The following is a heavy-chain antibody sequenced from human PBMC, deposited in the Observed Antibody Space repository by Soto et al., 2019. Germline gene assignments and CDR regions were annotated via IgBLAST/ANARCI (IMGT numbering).Heavy chain of an antibody. D-gene: IGHD2-15*01. V-gene: IGHV3-66*01. CDR1: GITVSSNY. CDR2: ISSGGSI. J-gene: IGHJ6*03. Sequence: PGGSLRLSCAASGITVSSNYMNWVRQAPGTGLEWVSLISSGGSIYYADSVKGRFTISRDNSKNALYPQMNSLRAEDTAVYYCARDGRYCNGGTCYYYYYYMDVWGKGTTVTVSS. CDR3: ARDGRYCNGGTCYYYYYYMDV.